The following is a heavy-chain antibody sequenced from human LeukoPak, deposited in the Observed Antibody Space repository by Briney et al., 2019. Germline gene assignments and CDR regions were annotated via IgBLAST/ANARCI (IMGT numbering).Heavy chain of an antibody. J-gene: IGHJ4*02. CDR1: GFTFSDYY. V-gene: IGHV3-11*01. D-gene: IGHD3-16*01. Sequence: PGGSLRLSCAASGFTFSDYYMSWIRQAPGKGLEWVSYISSSGSTIYYADSVKGRFTISRDNAKDSLYLQMNSLRAEDTAVYYCARDSAWGLGSYFDYWGQGTLVTVSS. CDR3: ARDSAWGLGSYFDY. CDR2: ISSSGSTI.